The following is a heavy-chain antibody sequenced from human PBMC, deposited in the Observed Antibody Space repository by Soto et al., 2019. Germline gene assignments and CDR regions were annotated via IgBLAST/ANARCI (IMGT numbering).Heavy chain of an antibody. CDR3: AKMYSSSWYYFDY. V-gene: IGHV4-59*08. D-gene: IGHD6-13*01. J-gene: IGHJ4*02. CDR1: TVSISSYY. CDR2: VYYSGST. Sequence: VQLQESGPGLVKPSETLSLTCTISTVSISSYYWSWIRQPPGKGLEWIGYVYYSGSTNYNPSLKGRVTISLDTSKNQFSLRLSSVTAADTAVYYCAKMYSSSWYYFDYWGQGTLVTVSS.